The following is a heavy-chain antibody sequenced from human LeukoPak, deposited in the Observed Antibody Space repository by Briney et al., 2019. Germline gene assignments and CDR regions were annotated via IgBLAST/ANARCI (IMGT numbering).Heavy chain of an antibody. Sequence: GGSLRLSCAASGFTFSSYSMNWVRQAPGKGLEWVSYISSSSSTIYYADSVKGRFTISRDNAKNSLYLQMNSLRAEDTAVYYCASLQYYYDSSGYYGPESFDYWGQGTLVTVSS. J-gene: IGHJ4*02. CDR2: ISSSSSTI. CDR3: ASLQYYYDSSGYYGPESFDY. CDR1: GFTFSSYS. V-gene: IGHV3-48*01. D-gene: IGHD3-22*01.